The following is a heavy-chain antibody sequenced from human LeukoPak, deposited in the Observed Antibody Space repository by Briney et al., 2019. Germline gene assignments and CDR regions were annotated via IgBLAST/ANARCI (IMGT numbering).Heavy chain of an antibody. J-gene: IGHJ5*02. Sequence: GGSLRLSCAASGFTFSSYSMNWVRQAPGKGLEWVSYISSSSSTIYYADSVKGRFTISRDNSKNTLYLQMNSLRAEDTAVYYCAKRLYSSGLEDWFDPWGQGTLVTVSS. CDR2: ISSSSSTI. D-gene: IGHD6-19*01. CDR3: AKRLYSSGLEDWFDP. V-gene: IGHV3-48*01. CDR1: GFTFSSYS.